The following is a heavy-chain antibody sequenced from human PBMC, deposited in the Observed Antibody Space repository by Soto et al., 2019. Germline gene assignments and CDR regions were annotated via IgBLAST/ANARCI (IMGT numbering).Heavy chain of an antibody. D-gene: IGHD6-13*01. CDR2: IDPSDSKT. J-gene: IGHJ4*02. V-gene: IGHV5-10-1*01. CDR3: AGEWCSWFQFHF. CDR1: GFSFSAYW. Sequence: GESLKISWAASGFSFSAYWINWVRQVPGKGLEWRGRIDPSDSKTNYSPSFQGHVTISTDKSISTAYLHLRSLKASDTAMYYCAGEWCSWFQFHFWGQGTPVTVSS.